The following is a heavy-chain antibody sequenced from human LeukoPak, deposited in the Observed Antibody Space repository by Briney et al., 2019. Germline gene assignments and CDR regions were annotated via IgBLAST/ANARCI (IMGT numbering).Heavy chain of an antibody. Sequence: ASVKVSCKASGYTFTGYYIHWVRQAPGQGLEWMGWINPNGGGTKYAQKLQGRVTMTTDTSTSTAYMELRSLRSDDTAVYYCARGGWNYGYYYYYYMDVWGKGTTVTVSS. D-gene: IGHD1-7*01. J-gene: IGHJ6*03. CDR1: GYTFTGYY. V-gene: IGHV1-2*02. CDR2: INPNGGGT. CDR3: ARGGWNYGYYYYYYMDV.